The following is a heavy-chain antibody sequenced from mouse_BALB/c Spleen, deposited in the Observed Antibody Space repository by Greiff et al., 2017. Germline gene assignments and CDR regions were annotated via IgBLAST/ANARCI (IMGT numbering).Heavy chain of an antibody. CDR1: GFTFSSYA. CDR2: ISSGGSYT. V-gene: IGHV5-9-4*01. D-gene: IGHD1-2*01. J-gene: IGHJ4*01. CDR3: ARGTTARGAMDY. Sequence: EVQLVESGGGLVKPGGSLKLSCAASGFTFSSYAMSWVRQSPEKRLEWVAEISSGGSYTYYPDTVTGRFTISRDNAKNTLYLEMSSLRSEDTAMYYCARGTTARGAMDYWGQGTSVTVSS.